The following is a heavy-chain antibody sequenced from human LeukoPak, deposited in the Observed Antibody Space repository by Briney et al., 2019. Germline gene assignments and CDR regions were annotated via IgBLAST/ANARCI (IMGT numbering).Heavy chain of an antibody. CDR3: AKGGRRYCSSTSCYNFDY. V-gene: IGHV3-23*01. Sequence: HPGGSLRLSCTASGFTFSNDAMSWVRQAPGKGLEWVSAISGSGGSTYYADSVRGRFTISRDNSKNTLYLQMNSLRAEDTAVYYCAKGGRRYCSSTSCYNFDYWGQGTLVTVSS. J-gene: IGHJ4*02. CDR2: ISGSGGST. D-gene: IGHD2-2*02. CDR1: GFTFSNDA.